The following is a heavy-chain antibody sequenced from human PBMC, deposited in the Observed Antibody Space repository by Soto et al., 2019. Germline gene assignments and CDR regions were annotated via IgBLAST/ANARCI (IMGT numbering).Heavy chain of an antibody. Sequence: EVQLVESGGGLVKPGGSLRLSCAASGFTFSSYSMNWVRQAPGKGLEWVSSISSSSSYIYYADSVKGRFTISRDNAKNSLYLQMNSLRAEDTAVYYCARGPAVAGTGGDYWGQGTLVTVSS. CDR3: ARGPAVAGTGGDY. CDR1: GFTFSSYS. V-gene: IGHV3-21*01. CDR2: ISSSSSYI. D-gene: IGHD6-13*01. J-gene: IGHJ4*02.